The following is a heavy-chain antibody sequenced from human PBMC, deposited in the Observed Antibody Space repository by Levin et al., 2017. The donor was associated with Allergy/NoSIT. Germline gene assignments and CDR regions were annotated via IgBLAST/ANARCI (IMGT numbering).Heavy chain of an antibody. J-gene: IGHJ4*02. V-gene: IGHV4-39*01. CDR2: IYNSGST. D-gene: IGHD3-9*01. Sequence: SETLSLTCTVSGGSISSRISYWGWLRQAPGKGLEWIGSIYNSGSTYYNPSLKSRVTTSVDTSKNQFSLKLSSVTAADTAVYYCARQCYDILTGYYNFDYWGQGTLVTVSS. CDR3: ARQCYDILTGYYNFDY. CDR1: GGSISSRISY.